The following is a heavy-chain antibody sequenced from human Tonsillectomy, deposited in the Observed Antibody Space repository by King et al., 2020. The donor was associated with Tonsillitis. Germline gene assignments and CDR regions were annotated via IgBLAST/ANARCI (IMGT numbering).Heavy chain of an antibody. V-gene: IGHV3-30*18. CDR1: GFIFSSYG. CDR2: ISYDGSNK. D-gene: IGHD3-9*01. J-gene: IGHJ3*01. Sequence: VQLVESGGGVVQPGKSLRLSCAASGFIFSSYGMHLVRQAPGKGLEWVAVISYDGSNKYYADSVKGRFTISRDNSKNTLSLQMNSLRAEDTAMYYCANLWGVLRFLDWSSYGDVFDLWGQGTMVTVSS. CDR3: ANLWGVLRFLDWSSYGDVFDL.